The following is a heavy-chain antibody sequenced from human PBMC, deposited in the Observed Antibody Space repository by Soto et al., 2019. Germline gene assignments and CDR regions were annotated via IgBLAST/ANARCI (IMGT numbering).Heavy chain of an antibody. J-gene: IGHJ6*02. CDR1: GGTFSSYT. CDR3: ARDSGNCSGGSCYHYYCMGG. D-gene: IGHD2-15*01. Sequence: SVKVSCKASGGTFSSYTISWVRQAPGQGLEWMGRIIPILGIANYAQKFQGRVTITADKSTSTAYMELSSRRSEDTAVYYCARDSGNCSGGSCYHYYCMGGWGQGTTVTVSS. V-gene: IGHV1-69*04. CDR2: IIPILGIA.